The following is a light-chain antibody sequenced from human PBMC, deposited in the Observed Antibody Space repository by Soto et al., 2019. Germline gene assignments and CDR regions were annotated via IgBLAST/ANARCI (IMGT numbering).Light chain of an antibody. Sequence: AIQMTQSPSSLSASVGDRVTISCRASQGIGNALGWYQQKPGKHPKVLIYGASHLQSGVPQRFSGSGSGTDFTLAISSLQPEDSATYYCLQDINYPWTFGQGNKVEIK. CDR2: GAS. CDR3: LQDINYPWT. CDR1: QGIGNA. J-gene: IGKJ1*01. V-gene: IGKV1-6*01.